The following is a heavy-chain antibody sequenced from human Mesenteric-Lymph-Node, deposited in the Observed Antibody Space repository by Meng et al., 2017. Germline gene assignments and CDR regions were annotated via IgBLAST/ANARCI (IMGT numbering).Heavy chain of an antibody. CDR1: GGSISSSSSY. CDR2: VVYSGTT. D-gene: IGHD1-14*01. CDR3: ARHHHSPTFDY. J-gene: IGHJ4*02. V-gene: IGHV4-39*01. Sequence: QLQLQESGPGPVKPSETLSLTCTVSGGSISSSSSYWAWIRQPPGEGLEWIGSVVYSGTTYYTSSLKSRVSISVDTSKNQFSLKLSSVTAADTAVYYCARHHHSPTFDYWGQGTLVTVSS.